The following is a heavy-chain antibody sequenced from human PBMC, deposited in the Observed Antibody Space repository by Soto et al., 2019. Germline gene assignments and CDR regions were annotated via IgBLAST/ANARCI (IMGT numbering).Heavy chain of an antibody. CDR1: GLPFTTYN. D-gene: IGHD2-15*01. V-gene: IGHV3-48*02. Sequence: GGAMRLSCAASGLPFTTYNVHWVRQAPGKGLEWVSYISSSSSSIYYADSVKGRFTISRDNAKNSVYLQMNSLRDEDTAVYYCASGSCSGGSCYYRDVWGQGTTVTVSS. CDR3: ASGSCSGGSCYYRDV. J-gene: IGHJ6*02. CDR2: ISSSSSSI.